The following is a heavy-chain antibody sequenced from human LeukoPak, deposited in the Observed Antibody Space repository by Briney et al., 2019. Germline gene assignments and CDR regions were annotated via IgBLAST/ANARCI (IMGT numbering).Heavy chain of an antibody. V-gene: IGHV3-23*01. CDR3: AKVYMTTVTTDY. D-gene: IGHD4-17*01. J-gene: IGHJ4*02. Sequence: TGGSLRLSCAASGFTFSSYAMSWVRQAPGKGLEWVSAISGSGGSTYYADSVKGRFTISRDNSKNTLYLQMNSLRAEDTAVYFCAKVYMTTVTTDYWGQGTLVTVSS. CDR1: GFTFSSYA. CDR2: ISGSGGST.